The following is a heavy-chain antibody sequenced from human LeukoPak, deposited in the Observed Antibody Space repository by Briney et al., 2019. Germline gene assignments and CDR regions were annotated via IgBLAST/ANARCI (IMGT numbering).Heavy chain of an antibody. CDR3: AKDGIAVAGKTVYYFDY. Sequence: GGSLRLSCAASGFTISRYWMSWVRQAPGKGLEWVASIKQDGSAKHYVDSVKGRFTISRDNAKNSLYLQMNSLRAEDTALYYCAKDGIAVAGKTVYYFDYWGQGTLVTVSS. J-gene: IGHJ4*02. CDR1: GFTISRYW. V-gene: IGHV3-7*03. CDR2: IKQDGSAK. D-gene: IGHD6-19*01.